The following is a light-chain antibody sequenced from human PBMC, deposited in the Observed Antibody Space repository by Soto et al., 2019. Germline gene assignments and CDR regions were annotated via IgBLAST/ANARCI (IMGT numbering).Light chain of an antibody. J-gene: IGLJ3*02. CDR2: EVA. CDR3: SSYADRNKFL. V-gene: IGLV2-8*01. Sequence: QSALTQPPSASGSPGQSVTISCTGTSSDVGGYNYVSWYQQHPGEAPKLIIYEVAKRPSGVPDRISGSKSGNTASLTVSGLQAEDEADYYCSSYADRNKFLFGGGTKLTVL. CDR1: SSDVGGYNY.